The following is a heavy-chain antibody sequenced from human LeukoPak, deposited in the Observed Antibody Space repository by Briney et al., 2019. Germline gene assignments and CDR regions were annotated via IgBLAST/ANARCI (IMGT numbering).Heavy chain of an antibody. CDR1: GFTFSNYA. CDR3: AKDGNWARFEN. J-gene: IGHJ4*02. D-gene: IGHD7-27*01. CDR2: ITGSGGTT. V-gene: IGHV3-23*01. Sequence: PGGSLRLSCAASGFTFSNYAIHWVRQAPGKGLEWVSGITGSGGTTYYADSVKGRFTISRDNSKNTLYLQMNSPKAEDTAAYYCAKDGNWARFENWGQGTLVTVSS.